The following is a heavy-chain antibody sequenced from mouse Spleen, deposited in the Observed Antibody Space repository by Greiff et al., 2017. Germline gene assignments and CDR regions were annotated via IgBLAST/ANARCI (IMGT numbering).Heavy chain of an antibody. D-gene: IGHD2-1*01. Sequence: EVKLMESGGGLVKPGGSLKLSCAASGFTFSDYGMHWVRQAPEKGLEWVAYISSGSSTIYYADTVKGRFTISRDNAKNTLFLQMTSLRSEDTAMYYCARHYYHFDYWGQGTTLTVSS. CDR1: GFTFSDYG. V-gene: IGHV5-17*01. J-gene: IGHJ2*01. CDR3: ARHYYHFDY. CDR2: ISSGSSTI.